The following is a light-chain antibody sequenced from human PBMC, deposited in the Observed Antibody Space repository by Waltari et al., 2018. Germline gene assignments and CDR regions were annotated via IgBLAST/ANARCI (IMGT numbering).Light chain of an antibody. V-gene: IGKV1-39*01. CDR3: QQSYRIPVS. CDR1: QSINFY. J-gene: IGKJ3*01. Sequence: DIQMTQSPPSLSASVGDRVTLTCRASQSINFYLNWYQQKPGKAPKLLIYDAATLQSGVPPRFSGRGGGTDFTLTISGLQPEDVSTYYCQQSYRIPVSFGPGTKVEIK. CDR2: DAA.